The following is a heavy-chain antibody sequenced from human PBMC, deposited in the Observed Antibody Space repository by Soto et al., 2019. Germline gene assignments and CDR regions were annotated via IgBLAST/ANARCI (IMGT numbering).Heavy chain of an antibody. CDR3: ARALYYYDNSGLAF. D-gene: IGHD3-22*01. Sequence: QLHLEQSGPEVKKPGASVKVSCKASGYTFTSYGISWVRLAPGQGLEWMGWINIYGGGTNYAQKYQDRVTMPKDTSTNTVYLEMRSLTYDDTAIYYCARALYYYDNSGLAFWGRGTLVTVSS. CDR2: INIYGGGT. CDR1: GYTFTSYG. V-gene: IGHV1-18*01. J-gene: IGHJ4*02.